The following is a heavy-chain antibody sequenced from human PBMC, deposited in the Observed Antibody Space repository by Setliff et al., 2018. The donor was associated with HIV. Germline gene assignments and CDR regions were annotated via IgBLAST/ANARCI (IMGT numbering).Heavy chain of an antibody. CDR2: IYTSGNT. J-gene: IGHJ4*02. Sequence: SETLSLTCTVSGGSISISDWSWIRQPPGKGLEWIGCIYTSGNTNYDPSLKSRVTISVDTSKNQFSLKLASVTAADTAVYYCARDSPSDYWGQGTLVTVSS. CDR1: GGSISISD. V-gene: IGHV4-4*09. CDR3: ARDSPSDY.